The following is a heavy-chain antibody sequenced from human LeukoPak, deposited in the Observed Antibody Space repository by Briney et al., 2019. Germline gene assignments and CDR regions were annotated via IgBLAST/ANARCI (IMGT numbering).Heavy chain of an antibody. CDR1: GYTSTGYY. V-gene: IGHV1-2*06. CDR2: INPNSGGT. J-gene: IGHJ4*02. CDR3: ARVTVYGSGKDKPFDY. D-gene: IGHD3-10*01. Sequence: ASVKVSCKASGYTSTGYYMHWVRQAPGQGLEWMGRINPNSGGTNYAQKFQGRVTMTRDTSISTAYMELSRLRSDDTAVYYCARVTVYGSGKDKPFDYWGQGTLVTVSS.